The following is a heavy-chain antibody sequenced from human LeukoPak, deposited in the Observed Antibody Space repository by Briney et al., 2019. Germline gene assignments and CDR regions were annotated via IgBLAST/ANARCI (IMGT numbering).Heavy chain of an antibody. CDR3: ARNPSSDY. V-gene: IGHV3-48*01. Sequence: PGGSLRLSCAASGFTFSSYWMNWVRQAPGKGLEWVSYISSSSSTIYYADSVKGRFTISRDNAKNSLYLQMNSLRAEDTAVYYCARNPSSDYWGQGTLVTVSS. CDR1: GFTFSSYW. CDR2: ISSSSSTI. J-gene: IGHJ4*02.